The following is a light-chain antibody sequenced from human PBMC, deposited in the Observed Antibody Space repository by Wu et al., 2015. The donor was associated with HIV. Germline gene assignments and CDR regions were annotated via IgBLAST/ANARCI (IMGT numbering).Light chain of an antibody. Sequence: EIVLTQSPGTLSLSPGERATLSCRASQSVSSSFLAWYQQKPGQAPRLLIYGASSRAPGIPDRFSGSGSGTDFNFTITRLEPEDFAVYYCQQYGSSSTTFGQGTKVEIK. J-gene: IGKJ1*01. CDR1: QSVSSSF. V-gene: IGKV3-20*01. CDR2: GAS. CDR3: QQYGSSSTT.